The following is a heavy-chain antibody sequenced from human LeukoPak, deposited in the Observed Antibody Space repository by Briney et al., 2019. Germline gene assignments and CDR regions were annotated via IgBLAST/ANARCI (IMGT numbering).Heavy chain of an antibody. Sequence: GGSLRLSCAASGFTFSSYWMSWGRQAPGKGLEWVANIKQDGSEKYYVDSVKGRFTISRDNAKNSLYLQMNSLRAEDTAVYYCAREGGSSWYLYYYYMDVWGKGTTVTISS. D-gene: IGHD6-13*01. CDR1: GFTFSSYW. CDR3: AREGGSSWYLYYYYMDV. J-gene: IGHJ6*03. CDR2: IKQDGSEK. V-gene: IGHV3-7*01.